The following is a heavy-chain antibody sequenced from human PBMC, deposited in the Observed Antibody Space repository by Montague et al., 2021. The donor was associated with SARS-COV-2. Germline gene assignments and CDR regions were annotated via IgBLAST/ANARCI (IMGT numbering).Heavy chain of an antibody. CDR1: GGSISSSSYY. CDR3: ASPTYYYDSSGSDALDI. J-gene: IGHJ3*02. CDR2: IYYSGST. Sequence: SETLSLTCTVSGGSISSSSYYWGWIRQPPGKGLEWIGCIYYSGSTYYNPSLKSRVTISVDTYKNQFSLKLSTAAAADTAVYYCASPTYYYDSSGSDALDIWGQGTMVTVSS. D-gene: IGHD3-22*01. V-gene: IGHV4-39*01.